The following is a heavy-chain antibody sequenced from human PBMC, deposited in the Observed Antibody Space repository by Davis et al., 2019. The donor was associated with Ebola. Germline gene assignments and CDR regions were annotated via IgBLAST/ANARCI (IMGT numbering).Heavy chain of an antibody. CDR1: GGTFSRYA. Sequence: ASVKVSCKASGGTFSRYAISWVRQAPGQGLEWMGGMNPNSGNTGYAQKFQGRVTMTKNTSISTAYMEVSSLTSEDTAIYYCARRYDVSGYYGWYFDLWGRGTLVTVSS. D-gene: IGHD3-22*01. CDR2: MNPNSGNT. J-gene: IGHJ2*01. V-gene: IGHV1-8*01. CDR3: ARRYDVSGYYGWYFDL.